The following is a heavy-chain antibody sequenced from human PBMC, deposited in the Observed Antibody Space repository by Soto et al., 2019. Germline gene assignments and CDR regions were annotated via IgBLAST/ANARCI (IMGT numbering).Heavy chain of an antibody. CDR2: INHSGST. V-gene: IGHV4-34*01. D-gene: IGHD6-13*01. Sequence: QVQLQQWGAGLLKPSETLSLTCAVYGGSFSGYYWSWIRQPPGKGLEWIGEINHSGSTNYNPSLKRRVTISVDTSKNQFSLKLSSVTAADTAVYYCARGRGVGKRLNTFYAGGGSSSPFDYWGQGTLVTVSS. J-gene: IGHJ4*02. CDR3: ARGRGVGKRLNTFYAGGGSSSPFDY. CDR1: GGSFSGYY.